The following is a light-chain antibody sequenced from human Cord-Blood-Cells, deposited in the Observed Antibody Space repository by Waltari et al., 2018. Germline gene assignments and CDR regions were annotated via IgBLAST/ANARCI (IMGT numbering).Light chain of an antibody. J-gene: IGKJ3*01. Sequence: EIVMTQSPATLSVSPGERATLSCRASQSVSSNLAWYQQKPGQAPRHLIYGASTSATGIPARFSDSGSGTEFTLTISSLQSEDFAVYYCQQYNNWPLTFVPGTKVDIK. V-gene: IGKV3-15*01. CDR3: QQYNNWPLT. CDR1: QSVSSN. CDR2: GAS.